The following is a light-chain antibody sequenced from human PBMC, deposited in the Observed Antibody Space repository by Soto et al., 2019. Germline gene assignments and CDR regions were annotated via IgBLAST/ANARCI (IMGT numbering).Light chain of an antibody. CDR3: VLWRGSALV. CDR2: YKSDSDK. CDR1: GGGTGGAYR. J-gene: IGLJ3*02. V-gene: IGLV5-45*01. Sequence: QAVVTQPASLSAAPGASVSLTCTLRGGGTGGAYRISWYQQKPGSPPQHLLTYKSDSDKQQDPGVSSRFSGSKDASANAGVLLIFGLQAEDEDDYYCVLWRGSALVFGAGTKLTVL.